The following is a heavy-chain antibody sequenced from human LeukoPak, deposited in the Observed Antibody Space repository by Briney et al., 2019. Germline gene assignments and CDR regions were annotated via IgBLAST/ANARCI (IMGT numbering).Heavy chain of an antibody. CDR1: GLTFSDYY. CDR2: ISSSGSTI. V-gene: IGHV3-11*01. CDR3: ARVDCSGGSCYFYYYYYYMDV. J-gene: IGHJ6*03. D-gene: IGHD2-15*01. Sequence: PGGSLRLSCAASGLTFSDYYMSWSRQAPGRGLSWVSEISSSGSTIYYADSVKGRFTISRDNAKNSLYLQMNSLRAEDTAVYYCARVDCSGGSCYFYYYYYYMDVWGKGTTVTVSS.